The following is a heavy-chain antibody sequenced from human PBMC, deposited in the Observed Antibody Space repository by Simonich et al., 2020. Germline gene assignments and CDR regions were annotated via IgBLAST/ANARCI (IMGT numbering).Heavy chain of an antibody. D-gene: IGHD1-26*01. CDR2: INHSGRT. J-gene: IGHJ4*02. CDR1: GGSFSGYY. V-gene: IGHV4-34*01. Sequence: QVQLQQWGAGLFKPSETLSLTCAVYGGSFSGYYWIWLRQPPGKGRAWIGEINHSGRTNYTPTLKSRVTISVETSKNQFSLKLSSVTAADTAVYYCARGLIGGSYYYWGQGTLVTVSS. CDR3: ARGLIGGSYYY.